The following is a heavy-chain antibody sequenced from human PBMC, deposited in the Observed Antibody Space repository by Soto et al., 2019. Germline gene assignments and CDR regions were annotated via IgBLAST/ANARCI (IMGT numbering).Heavy chain of an antibody. D-gene: IGHD3-22*01. V-gene: IGHV2-5*02. J-gene: IGHJ2*01. CDR3: AHSGYYDSWWGSHWYFDL. CDR2: IYWDDDK. Sequence: QITLKESGPTLVKPTQTLTLTCTFSGFSLSTSGVGVGWIRQPPGKALEWLALIYWDDDKRYSPSLKSRLTITKDTSKNQVVLTMTNMDPVDTATYYCAHSGYYDSWWGSHWYFDLWGRGTLVTVSS. CDR1: GFSLSTSGVG.